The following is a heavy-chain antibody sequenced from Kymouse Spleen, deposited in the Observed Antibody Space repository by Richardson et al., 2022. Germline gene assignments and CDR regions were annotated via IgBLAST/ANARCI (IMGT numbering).Heavy chain of an antibody. D-gene: IGHD6-6*01. CDR3: ARAYSSSTTGGMDV. Sequence: QVQLQQWGAGLLKPSETLSLTCAVYGGSFSGYYWSWIRQPPGKGLEWIGEINHSGSTNYNPSLKSRVTISVDTSKNQFSLKLSSVTAADTAVYYCARAYSSSTTGGMDVWGQGTTVTVSS. J-gene: IGHJ6*02. CDR1: GGSFSGYY. V-gene: IGHV4-34*01. CDR2: INHSGST.